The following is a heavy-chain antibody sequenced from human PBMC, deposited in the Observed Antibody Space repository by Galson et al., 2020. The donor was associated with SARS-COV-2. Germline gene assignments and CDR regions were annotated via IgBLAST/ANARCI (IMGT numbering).Heavy chain of an antibody. CDR3: GRGNLGTTDY. CDR2: IKLDGTEK. J-gene: IGHJ4*02. Sequence: GESLKISCAVSGFSFERYWMTWVRQAPGKGPEWLAIIKLDGTEKHYMDSVKGRFIIPRDNAKNSLYLQMNSLRAEDTANYYCGRGNLGTTDYWGQGTPVTVSS. V-gene: IGHV3-7*01. CDR1: GFSFERYW. D-gene: IGHD1-7*01.